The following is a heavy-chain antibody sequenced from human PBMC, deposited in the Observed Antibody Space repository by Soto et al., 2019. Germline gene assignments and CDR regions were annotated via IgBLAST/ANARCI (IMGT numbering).Heavy chain of an antibody. CDR2: IIPVFGAT. CDR1: GVSFSSYA. Sequence: QVQLVQSGAEVKKPGSSVTVSCKASGVSFSSYAISWVRQAPGQGLEWMGGIIPVFGATRYAQNFQGRVTITADESTSTAHMELSSLRSEDTAVYYCANNQKLHYGDLYYYSPVDVWGRGTAVTVSS. D-gene: IGHD4-17*01. J-gene: IGHJ6*02. V-gene: IGHV1-69*01. CDR3: ANNQKLHYGDLYYYSPVDV.